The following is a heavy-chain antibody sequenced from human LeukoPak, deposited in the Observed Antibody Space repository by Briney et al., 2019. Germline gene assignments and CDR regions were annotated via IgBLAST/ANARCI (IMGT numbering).Heavy chain of an antibody. CDR3: ASTIATRYFDY. D-gene: IGHD6-6*01. J-gene: IGHJ4*02. Sequence: TGGSLRLSCVASGFTFSSHWMHWVRQAPGKGLVWVSYINNDGSRKNYADSVKGRFTISRDNAKNTLYLQMNSLRAEDTAVYYCASTIATRYFDYWGQGTLVTVSS. CDR2: INNDGSRK. CDR1: GFTFSSHW. V-gene: IGHV3-74*01.